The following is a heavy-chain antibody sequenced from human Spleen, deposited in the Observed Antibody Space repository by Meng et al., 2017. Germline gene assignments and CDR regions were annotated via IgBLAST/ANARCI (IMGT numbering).Heavy chain of an antibody. CDR1: GFTFSDYY. V-gene: IGHV3-11*01. CDR3: AKSSYSDSSGYFVYYFDY. CDR2: ISYSGSTI. Sequence: GGSLRLSCAASGFTFSDYYMSWIRQAPGKGLEWVSSISYSGSTIYYSDSVKGRFTISRDNAKNSLYLQMSSLRAEDTAVYYCAKSSYSDSSGYFVYYFDYWGQGTLVTVSS. D-gene: IGHD3-22*01. J-gene: IGHJ4*02.